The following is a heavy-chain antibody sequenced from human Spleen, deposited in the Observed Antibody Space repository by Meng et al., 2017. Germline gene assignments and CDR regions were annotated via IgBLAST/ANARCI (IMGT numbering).Heavy chain of an antibody. D-gene: IGHD5-24*01. CDR3: AKALSNNWYLIDS. V-gene: IGHV3-43D*03. Sequence: EVQLVESGGVVVQPGGSLRLSCAASGFTFDDYAMHWVRQAPGKGLEWVSLISWDGISIYYTDSVKGRFTISRDNTRNSLDLQMNSVGAEDSALYYCAKALSNNWYLIDSWGQGTLVTVSS. CDR2: ISWDGISI. J-gene: IGHJ4*02. CDR1: GFTFDDYA.